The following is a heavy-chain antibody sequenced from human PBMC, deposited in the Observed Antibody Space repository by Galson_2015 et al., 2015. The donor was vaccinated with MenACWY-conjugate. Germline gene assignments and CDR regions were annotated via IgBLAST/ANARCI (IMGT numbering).Heavy chain of an antibody. D-gene: IGHD6-19*01. CDR1: GFTFSSYW. Sequence: SLRLSCAASGFTFSSYWMHWVRQAPGKGLVWVSRINSDGSSTSYADSVKGRFTISRDNAKNTLYLQMNSLRAEDTAVYYCARDIGIAVAGDAFDIWGQGTMGTVSS. J-gene: IGHJ3*02. V-gene: IGHV3-74*01. CDR2: INSDGSST. CDR3: ARDIGIAVAGDAFDI.